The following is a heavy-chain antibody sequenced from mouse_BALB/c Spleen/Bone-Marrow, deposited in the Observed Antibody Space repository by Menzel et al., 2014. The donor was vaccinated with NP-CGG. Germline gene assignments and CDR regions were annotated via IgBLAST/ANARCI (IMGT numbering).Heavy chain of an antibody. CDR2: IWAGGST. D-gene: IGHD1-1*01. CDR3: ARDYYGSQYYFDY. Sequence: QVQLQQPGPGLVAPSQSLSINCTVSGFSLTSYGVHWVRQPPGKGLEWLGVIWAGGSTNYNSALMSRLSISKDNSKSQVFLKMNSLQTDDTAMYYCARDYYGSQYYFDYWGQGTTLTVSS. J-gene: IGHJ2*01. CDR1: GFSLTSYG. V-gene: IGHV2-9*02.